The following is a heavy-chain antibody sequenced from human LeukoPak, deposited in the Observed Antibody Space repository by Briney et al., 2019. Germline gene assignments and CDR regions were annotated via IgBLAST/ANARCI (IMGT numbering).Heavy chain of an antibody. J-gene: IGHJ4*02. CDR3: ARDFSSEFDY. D-gene: IGHD3-10*01. CDR2: INHSGST. CDR1: GGSFSGYY. Sequence: SETLSLTCAVYGGSFSGYYWSWIRQPPGKGLEWIGEINHSGSTNYNPSLKSRVTISVDTSENQFSLKLSSVTAADTAVYYCARDFSSEFDYWGQGTLVTVSS. V-gene: IGHV4-34*01.